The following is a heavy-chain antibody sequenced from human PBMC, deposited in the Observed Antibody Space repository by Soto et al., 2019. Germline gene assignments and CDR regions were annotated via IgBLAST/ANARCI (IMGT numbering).Heavy chain of an antibody. J-gene: IGHJ3*02. CDR2: INTDGSGT. V-gene: IGHV3-74*01. CDR3: AKEMRTTAARDAFDI. Sequence: SLRLSCAASGFTFSSDWMHWVRQAPGKGLVWVSRINTDGSGTTYADSVKGRFAISRDNSKNTLYLQMSSLRAEDTAVYYCAKEMRTTAARDAFDIWGQGTMVTVSS. CDR1: GFTFSSDW. D-gene: IGHD1-1*01.